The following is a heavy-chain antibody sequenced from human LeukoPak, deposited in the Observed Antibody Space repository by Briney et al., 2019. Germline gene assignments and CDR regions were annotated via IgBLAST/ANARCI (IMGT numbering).Heavy chain of an antibody. J-gene: IGHJ6*04. CDR2: INHSGST. CDR1: GGSFSGYY. Sequence: PSETLSLTCAVYGGSFSGYYWSWIRQPPGKGLEWIGEINHSGSTNYNPSLKSRVTISVDTSKNQFSLKLSSVTAADTAVYYCARGVPASRYYYYGMDVWGKGTTVTVSS. V-gene: IGHV4-34*01. CDR3: ARGVPASRYYYYGMDV. D-gene: IGHD2-15*01.